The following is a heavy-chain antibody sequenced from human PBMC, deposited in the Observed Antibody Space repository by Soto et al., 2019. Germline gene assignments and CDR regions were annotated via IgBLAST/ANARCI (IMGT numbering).Heavy chain of an antibody. Sequence: SETLSLTGAVYGVSFSGYYWRWIRQPPGKGLEWIGEINHSGSTNYNPSLKSRVTISVDMSKTQFTLKLSSVTEADTAVYYCARSAKIHCSSTSCYSPINWFDPWGQGTLVTVSS. CDR3: ARSAKIHCSSTSCYSPINWFDP. V-gene: IGHV4-34*01. CDR1: GVSFSGYY. D-gene: IGHD2-2*01. J-gene: IGHJ5*02. CDR2: INHSGST.